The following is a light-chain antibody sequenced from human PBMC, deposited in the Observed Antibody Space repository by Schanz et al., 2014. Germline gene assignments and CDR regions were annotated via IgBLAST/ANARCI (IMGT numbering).Light chain of an antibody. CDR1: QSVSSNY. CDR3: QQRSNWPPYT. Sequence: EIVLAQSPATLSLSPGERATLSCGASQSVSSNYLAWYQKRPGLAPRLLIYEASSRATGIPDRFSGSGSGADFTLTISRLEPEDFAVYYCQQRSNWPPYTFGQGTKLEIK. CDR2: EAS. V-gene: IGKV3D-20*02. J-gene: IGKJ2*01.